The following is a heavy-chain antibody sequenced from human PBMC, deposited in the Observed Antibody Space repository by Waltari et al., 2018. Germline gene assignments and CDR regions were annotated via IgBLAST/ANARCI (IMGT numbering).Heavy chain of an antibody. CDR2: INPSGGST. Sequence: QVQLVHSGAEVKKPGASVKISCKTSESTFTSSYIHWVRQAPGQGLEWMGIINPSGGSTIYAQKFQGRVTMTRDTSTSTVYMELSSLRSEDTAVYYCALDRGALWMDVWGQGTTVTVSS. CDR3: ALDRGALWMDV. V-gene: IGHV1-46*01. CDR1: ESTFTSSY. D-gene: IGHD2-21*01. J-gene: IGHJ6*02.